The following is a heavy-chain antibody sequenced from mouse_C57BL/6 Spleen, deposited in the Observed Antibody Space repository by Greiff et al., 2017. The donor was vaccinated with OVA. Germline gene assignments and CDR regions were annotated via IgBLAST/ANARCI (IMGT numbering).Heavy chain of an antibody. CDR2: INYDGSST. V-gene: IGHV5-16*01. J-gene: IGHJ1*03. Sequence: EVQLVESEGGLVQPGSSMKLSCTASGFTFSDYYMAWVRQVPEKGLEWVANINYDGSSTYYLDSLKSRFIISRDNAKNFLYLQMSSLKSEDTATYYCAREQGYFDVWGTGTTVTVSS. CDR3: AREQGYFDV. CDR1: GFTFSDYY.